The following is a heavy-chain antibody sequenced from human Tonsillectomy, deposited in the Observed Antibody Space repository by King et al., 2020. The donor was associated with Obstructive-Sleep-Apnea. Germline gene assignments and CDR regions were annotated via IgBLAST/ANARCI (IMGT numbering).Heavy chain of an antibody. CDR3: ARHQNGGTSAFHYYGMDV. CDR1: GDSISSFR. CDR2: IYDIGST. Sequence: QLQESGPGLVKPSETLSLTCSVSGDSISSFRWSWIRQPPGKGLEWIGYIYDIGSTNYKPSLKSRVTISVDTSKNQFSLKLSSVTAADTAVYYCARHQNGGTSAFHYYGMDVWGQGTTVTVSS. J-gene: IGHJ6*02. D-gene: IGHD4-23*01. V-gene: IGHV4-59*08.